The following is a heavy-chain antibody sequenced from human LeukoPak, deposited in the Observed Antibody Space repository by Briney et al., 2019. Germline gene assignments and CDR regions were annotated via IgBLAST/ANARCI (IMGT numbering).Heavy chain of an antibody. Sequence: ASVKVSCKASGYTFTSYGISWVRQAPGQGLEWMGRIIPILGIANYAQKFQGRVTITADKSTSTAYMELSSLRSEDTAVYYCVSAVAGTLFDYWGQGTLVTVSS. CDR3: VSAVAGTLFDY. V-gene: IGHV1-69*04. CDR2: IIPILGIA. D-gene: IGHD6-19*01. CDR1: GYTFTSYG. J-gene: IGHJ4*02.